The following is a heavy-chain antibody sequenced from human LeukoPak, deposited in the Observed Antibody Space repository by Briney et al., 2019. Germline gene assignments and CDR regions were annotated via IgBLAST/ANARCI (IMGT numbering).Heavy chain of an antibody. V-gene: IGHV3-23*01. D-gene: IGHD2-15*01. CDR3: AKDSNVVVAATPYLLNAFDI. CDR1: GFTFSSYA. J-gene: IGHJ3*02. Sequence: GGSLRLSCAASGFTFSSYAMSWVRQAPGKGLEWVSAISGSGGSTYYADSVKGRFTISRDNSKNTLYLQMNSLRAEDTAVYYCAKDSNVVVAATPYLLNAFDIWGQGTMVTVSS. CDR2: ISGSGGST.